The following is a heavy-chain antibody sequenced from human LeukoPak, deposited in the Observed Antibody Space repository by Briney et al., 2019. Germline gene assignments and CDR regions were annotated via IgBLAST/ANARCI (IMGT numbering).Heavy chain of an antibody. J-gene: IGHJ6*03. CDR2: INTNTGNP. Sequence: ASVKVSCKASGYTFTSYYMHWVRQAPGQGLEWMGWINTNTGNPTYAQGFTGRFVFSLDTSVSTAYLQISSLKAGDTAVYYCARDQPYYDILTGYFHYYYMDVWGKGTTVTVSS. V-gene: IGHV7-4-1*02. CDR3: ARDQPYYDILTGYFHYYYMDV. CDR1: GYTFTSYY. D-gene: IGHD3-9*01.